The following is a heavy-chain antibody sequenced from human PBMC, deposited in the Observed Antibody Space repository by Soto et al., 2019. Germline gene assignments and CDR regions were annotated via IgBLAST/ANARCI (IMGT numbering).Heavy chain of an antibody. J-gene: IGHJ6*03. CDR2: ISSNGGST. CDR3: ARDLNDFWSGYYFGPRDHHYYMDV. D-gene: IGHD3-3*01. V-gene: IGHV3-64*01. CDR1: GFTFSSYA. Sequence: PGGSLRLSCAASGFTFSSYAMHWVRQAPGKGLEYVSAISSNGGSTYYANSVKGRFTISRDNSKNALYLQMGSLRAEDMAVYYCARDLNDFWSGYYFGPRDHHYYMDVWGKGTTVTV.